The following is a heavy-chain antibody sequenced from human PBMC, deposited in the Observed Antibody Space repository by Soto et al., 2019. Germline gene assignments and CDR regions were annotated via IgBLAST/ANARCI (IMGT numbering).Heavy chain of an antibody. Sequence: EVQLVESGGGLVKPGGSLRLSCAASGCSFSTYNMNWVRQAPGKGLEWVSSIDASSTHIYYADSVKGRFTISRDNGKSSLYLQMDSLRAEDTALYYCVRQQYDFLVDPWGQGTLVTVSS. V-gene: IGHV3-21*01. CDR3: VRQQYDFLVDP. J-gene: IGHJ5*02. CDR1: GCSFSTYN. D-gene: IGHD3-16*01. CDR2: IDASSTHI.